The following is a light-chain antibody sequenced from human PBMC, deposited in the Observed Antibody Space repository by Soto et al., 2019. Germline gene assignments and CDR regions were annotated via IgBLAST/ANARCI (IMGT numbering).Light chain of an antibody. CDR1: SGHSSYI. Sequence: QTVVTQSSSASASLGSSGKLTCTLSSGHSSYIIAWHQQQPGKAPRYLMKLEAGGSYNQGSGVPDRFSGSSSGADRYLTISNLQFEDEADYYCEPWDSTILVFGGGTQLTVL. CDR3: EPWDSTILV. V-gene: IGLV4-60*02. CDR2: LEAGGSY. J-gene: IGLJ2*01.